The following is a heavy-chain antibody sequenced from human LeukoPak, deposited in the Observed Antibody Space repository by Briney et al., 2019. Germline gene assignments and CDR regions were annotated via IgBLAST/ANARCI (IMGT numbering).Heavy chain of an antibody. Sequence: ASVKVSCKASGYTFTSYDINWVRQATGQGLEWMGWMNPNSGNTGYAQKFQGRVTMTRNTSISTAYMELSSLRSEDTAVYYCARSRMIFGVVIIAYYGMDVWGQGTTVTVSS. CDR1: GYTFTSYD. D-gene: IGHD3-3*01. V-gene: IGHV1-8*01. CDR3: ARSRMIFGVVIIAYYGMDV. CDR2: MNPNSGNT. J-gene: IGHJ6*02.